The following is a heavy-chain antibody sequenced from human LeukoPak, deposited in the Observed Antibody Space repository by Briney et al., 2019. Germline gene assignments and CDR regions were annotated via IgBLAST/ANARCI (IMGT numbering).Heavy chain of an antibody. CDR3: ARVGYYDFWSGRLDYFDY. D-gene: IGHD3-3*01. J-gene: IGHJ4*02. CDR1: GYPFTSYG. Sequence: GASVKLSCKASGYPFTSYGISWVRQAPGQGLEWMGWLRAYNGNTNYAQKLQGRVTMTTDTSTSTAYMELRSLRSDDTAVYYCARVGYYDFWSGRLDYFDYWGQGTLVTVSS. CDR2: LRAYNGNT. V-gene: IGHV1-18*01.